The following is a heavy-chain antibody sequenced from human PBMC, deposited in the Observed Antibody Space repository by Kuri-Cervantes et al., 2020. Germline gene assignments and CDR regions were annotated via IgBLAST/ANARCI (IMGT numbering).Heavy chain of an antibody. CDR3: ERQIATIGVHYYGMDV. J-gene: IGHJ6*02. CDR1: GFTFSSYG. CDR2: ISYDGSNK. Sequence: GESLKISCAASGFTFSSYGMHWVRQAPGKGLEWVAVISYDGSNKYYADSVKGRFTISRDNSKNTLYLQMNSLRAEDTAVYYCERQIATIGVHYYGMDVWGQGTTVTVSS. V-gene: IGHV3-30*03. D-gene: IGHD5-12*01.